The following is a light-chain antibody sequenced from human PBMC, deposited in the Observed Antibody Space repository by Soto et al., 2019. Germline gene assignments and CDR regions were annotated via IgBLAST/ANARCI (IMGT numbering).Light chain of an antibody. CDR1: QSIDNW. CDR3: QQYYSYPPT. V-gene: IGKV1-5*01. J-gene: IGKJ1*01. Sequence: DIQMTQYPSTLSSSVGDRVTITCRASQSIDNWLAWYQQNPGKAPKVLIYDASSLESGVPSRFSGSGSGTDFTLTISCLQSEDFATYYCQQYYSYPPTFGQGTKVDIK. CDR2: DAS.